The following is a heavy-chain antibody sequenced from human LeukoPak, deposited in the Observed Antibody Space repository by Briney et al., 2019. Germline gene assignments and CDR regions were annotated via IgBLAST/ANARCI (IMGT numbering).Heavy chain of an antibody. CDR1: GLTFSPYT. V-gene: IGHV3-48*01. D-gene: IGHD6-6*01. Sequence: PGGSLRLSCAASGLTFSPYTMHWFRQPPGKGLEWLSYINTGSTTIYYADSVKGRFTISRDNAKNSLYLQLNSLRAEDTAVYYCARDSSVCAFDVWGQGTMVTVSS. CDR2: INTGSTTI. J-gene: IGHJ3*01. CDR3: ARDSSVCAFDV.